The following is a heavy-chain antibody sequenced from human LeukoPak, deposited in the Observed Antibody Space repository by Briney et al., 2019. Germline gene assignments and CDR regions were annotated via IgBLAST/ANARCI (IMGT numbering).Heavy chain of an antibody. V-gene: IGHV4-59*01. J-gene: IGHJ4*02. CDR1: GGSINSYY. CDR2: VSYTGTT. CDR3: ARNVGGLRGFDY. D-gene: IGHD3-10*01. Sequence: SETPSLTCSVSGGSINSYYWSWIRQPPGKGLEWIGWVSYTGTTYFNPSLKSRVTISVDTSKNQFSLRLTSVTAADTAVFFCARNVGGLRGFDYWGQGTLVTVSS.